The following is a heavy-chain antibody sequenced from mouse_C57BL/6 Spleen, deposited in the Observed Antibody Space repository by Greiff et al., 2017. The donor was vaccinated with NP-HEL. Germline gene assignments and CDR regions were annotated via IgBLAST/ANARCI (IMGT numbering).Heavy chain of an antibody. CDR3: TKGELLRSYYYAMDY. Sequence: QVTLKVSGAELVRPGASVTLSCKASGYTFTDYEMHWVKQTPVHGLEWIGAIDPETGGTAYNQKFKGKAILTADKSSSTAYMELRSLTSEDSAVYYCTKGELLRSYYYAMDYWGQGTSVTVSS. V-gene: IGHV1-15*01. CDR2: IDPETGGT. D-gene: IGHD1-1*01. CDR1: GYTFTDYE. J-gene: IGHJ4*01.